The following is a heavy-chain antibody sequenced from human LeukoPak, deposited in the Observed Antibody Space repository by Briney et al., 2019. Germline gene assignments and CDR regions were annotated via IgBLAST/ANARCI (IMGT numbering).Heavy chain of an antibody. CDR2: INPSSLGT. CDR1: GYTFTNYY. Sequence: ASVKVSCKASGYTFTNYYMHWVRQAPGQGLEWMGVINPSSLGTTYAQRFQGRATMTTDTSTSTVYMDLSSLRSEDTAVYYCARALRIETFGVRRYYYHAMNVWGQGTTVTVSS. V-gene: IGHV1-46*01. J-gene: IGHJ6*02. CDR3: ARALRIETFGVRRYYYHAMNV. D-gene: IGHD3-3*01.